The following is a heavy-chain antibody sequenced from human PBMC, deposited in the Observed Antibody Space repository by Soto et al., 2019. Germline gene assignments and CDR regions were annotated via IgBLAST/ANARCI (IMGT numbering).Heavy chain of an antibody. CDR3: ARDPIAVAGTPLYYFHY. CDR1: GFTFSSYS. V-gene: IGHV3-21*01. J-gene: IGHJ4*02. Sequence: EVQLVESGGGLVKPGGSLRLSCAASGFTFSSYSMNWVRQAPGKGLEWVSSISSSSSYIYYADSVKGRFTISRDNAKNSLYLQMNSLRAEDTAVYYCARDPIAVAGTPLYYFHYWCQGTLVTVSS. CDR2: ISSSSSYI. D-gene: IGHD6-19*01.